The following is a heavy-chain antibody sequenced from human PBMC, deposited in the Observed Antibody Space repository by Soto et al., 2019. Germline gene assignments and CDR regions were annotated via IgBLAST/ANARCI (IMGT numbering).Heavy chain of an antibody. V-gene: IGHV3-74*01. CDR1: GFTFSSHW. D-gene: IGHD2-21*01. CDR2: MNPDGSTR. Sequence: EVQLVESGGDLVQPGGSLRLSCEASGFTFSSHWMHWVRQGPGKGLVWVSRMNPDGSTRGYADSVKGRFTISRDHARNAVVCQRRSLRAEDTGGAYCARGGEVGAGQYYLDDSWGQGTLVTVSS. J-gene: IGHJ4*02. CDR3: ARGGEVGAGQYYLDDS.